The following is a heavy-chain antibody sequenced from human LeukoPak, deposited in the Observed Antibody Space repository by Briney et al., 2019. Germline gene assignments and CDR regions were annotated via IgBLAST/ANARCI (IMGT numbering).Heavy chain of an antibody. CDR3: ARDRTGALVFDY. J-gene: IGHJ4*02. Sequence: SETLSLTCTVSGGSISNYYWSWIRQPPGKGLEWIGCIYYSGSTNYNPSLKSRVTISVDRSKNQFSLKLSSVTAADTAVYYCARDRTGALVFDYWGQGTLVTVSS. CDR2: IYYSGST. V-gene: IGHV4-59*12. D-gene: IGHD1-26*01. CDR1: GGSISNYY.